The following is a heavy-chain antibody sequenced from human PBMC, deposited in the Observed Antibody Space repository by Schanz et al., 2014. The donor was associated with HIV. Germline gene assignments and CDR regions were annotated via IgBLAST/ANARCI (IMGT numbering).Heavy chain of an antibody. V-gene: IGHV3-23*01. CDR3: AKPEYDSRGNSQSHFDY. J-gene: IGHJ4*02. D-gene: IGHD3-22*01. CDR1: GFTFSSYA. Sequence: EVQLLESGGGLVQPGGSLRLSCAASGFTFSSYAMSWVRQAPGKGLEWVSAISGSGGSTYYADSVKGRFTISRDNSKNTLYLQMTTLRIDDTAVYYCAKPEYDSRGNSQSHFDYWGRGTLVTVSS. CDR2: ISGSGGST.